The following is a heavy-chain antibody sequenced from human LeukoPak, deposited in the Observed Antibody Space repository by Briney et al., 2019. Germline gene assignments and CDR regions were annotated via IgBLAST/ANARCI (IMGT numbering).Heavy chain of an antibody. Sequence: SETLSLTCTVSGGSVSSGSYYWSWIRQPPGKGLEWIGYIYYSGSTNYNPSLKSRVTISIDTSKNQFSLKLSSVTAADTAVYYCARDLVLRGMDVWGQGTTVTVSS. CDR3: ARDLVLRGMDV. J-gene: IGHJ6*02. V-gene: IGHV4-61*01. CDR2: IYYSGST. CDR1: GGSVSSGSYY. D-gene: IGHD6-6*01.